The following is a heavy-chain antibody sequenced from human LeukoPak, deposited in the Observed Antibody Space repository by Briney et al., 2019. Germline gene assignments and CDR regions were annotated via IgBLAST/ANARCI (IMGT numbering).Heavy chain of an antibody. CDR3: AKDAIPRNSLWDYFDS. V-gene: IGHV3-23*01. Sequence: GGSLRLSCAASGFTFSHYAMTRVRQAPGKGLEWVSSVGGAGDDPYYADSVKGRFAIHRDNSRDTLFLQINSLRVEDTAVYFCAKDAIPRNSLWDYFDSLGQGTLVTVSS. J-gene: IGHJ4*02. CDR2: VGGAGDDP. CDR1: GFTFSHYA. D-gene: IGHD1-7*01.